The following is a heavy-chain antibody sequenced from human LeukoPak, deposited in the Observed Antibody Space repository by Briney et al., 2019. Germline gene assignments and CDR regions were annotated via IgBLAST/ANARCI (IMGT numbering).Heavy chain of an antibody. V-gene: IGHV4-31*03. D-gene: IGHD2-2*01. CDR3: ARGSGYQLLYEYNWFDP. J-gene: IGHJ5*02. Sequence: SETLSLTCTVSGGPISSGGYYWSWIRQPPGKGLEWIGYIYYSGSTYYNPSLKSRVTISVDTSKNQFSLKLSSVTAADTAVYYCARGSGYQLLYEYNWFDPWGQGTLVTVSS. CDR1: GGPISSGGYY. CDR2: IYYSGST.